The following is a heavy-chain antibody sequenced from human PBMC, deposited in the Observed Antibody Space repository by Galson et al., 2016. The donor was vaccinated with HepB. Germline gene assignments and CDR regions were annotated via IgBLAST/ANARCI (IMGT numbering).Heavy chain of an antibody. J-gene: IGHJ6*02. V-gene: IGHV3-23*01. Sequence: SLRLSCAASEFTFSSYAMSWVRQAPGKGLEWVSAISGSGSNTYYADSVKGRFTISRDNSKNALYLQMNSLRAEDTAVYYCAKMPPLDLCMGDSSGYPHYGMDVWGQGTTVTVSS. CDR3: AKMPPLDLCMGDSSGYPHYGMDV. CDR1: EFTFSSYA. D-gene: IGHD3-22*01. CDR2: ISGSGSNT.